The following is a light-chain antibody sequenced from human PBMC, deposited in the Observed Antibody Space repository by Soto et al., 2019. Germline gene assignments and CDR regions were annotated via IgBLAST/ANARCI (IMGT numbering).Light chain of an antibody. CDR1: QDVTTN. CDR3: QQYNNWPFS. J-gene: IGKJ5*01. CDR2: DIS. Sequence: EIRMTQFPATVSDSHGEGVTVSCSAAQDVTTNVAWFQVTRGQPPRLLIHDISTRDTGVPDRVRGSGSGTEFTLSISGLQSEDFAVYFGQQYNNWPFSFGQGTRLEI. V-gene: IGKV3-15*01.